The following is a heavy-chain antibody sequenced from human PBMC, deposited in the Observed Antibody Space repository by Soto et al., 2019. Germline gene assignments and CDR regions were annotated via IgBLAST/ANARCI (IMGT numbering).Heavy chain of an antibody. CDR3: AKVSLGATTITDFYYYGMDV. CDR1: GFTFDNYA. V-gene: IGHV3-23*01. CDR2: ITGSGENT. D-gene: IGHD1-26*01. Sequence: GGSLRLSCAASGFTFDNYAMNWVRQAPGKGLEWVSGITGSGENTYYADSVKGRFTISRDNSKNTLYVQLNSLRVEDTAIYYCAKVSLGATTITDFYYYGMDVWGQGTMVTVS. J-gene: IGHJ6*02.